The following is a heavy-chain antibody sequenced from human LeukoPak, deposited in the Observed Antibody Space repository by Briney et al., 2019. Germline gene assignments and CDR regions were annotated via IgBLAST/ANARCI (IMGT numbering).Heavy chain of an antibody. CDR2: LHPEDGEA. CDR1: GYTLSDLA. CDR3: ATRNFGDYGAFDI. Sequence: ASVTVSCKVSGYTLSDLAMHWVRQAPGKGLEWMGGLHPEDGEAIYAQPRQGRVTMTEDTSSDTAYMVLSSLRSEDTAVYYCATRNFGDYGAFDIWGQGTMVTVSS. J-gene: IGHJ3*02. D-gene: IGHD4-17*01. V-gene: IGHV1-24*01.